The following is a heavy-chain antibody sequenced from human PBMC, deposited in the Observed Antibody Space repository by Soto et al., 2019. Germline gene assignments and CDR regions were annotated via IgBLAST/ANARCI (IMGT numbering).Heavy chain of an antibody. CDR2: IHPGDSET. CDR1: GYSFTSYY. J-gene: IGHJ6*02. D-gene: IGHD3-10*01. V-gene: IGHV5-51*01. Sequence: GESLKISCKGSGYSFTSYYIAWVRQMPGKGLEWMGIIHPGDSETRYSPSFQGHVIISADKSISSAYLQWSSLEAADTAMYYCARQRITRVRGVSSSGLDVWGQGTTVTAP. CDR3: ARQRITRVRGVSSSGLDV.